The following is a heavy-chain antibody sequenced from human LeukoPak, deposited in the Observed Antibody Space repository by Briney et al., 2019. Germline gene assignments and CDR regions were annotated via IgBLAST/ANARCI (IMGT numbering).Heavy chain of an antibody. J-gene: IGHJ4*02. CDR3: ARGGGTVFGVIND. D-gene: IGHD3-3*01. Sequence: ASVKVSCKASGYTFTNYYIHWVRQAPGQGLKWMGWIHPSSDGTIYAQKFQGRVTMTRDTSINTAYMEMSRLRSDDTAVYYCARGGGTVFGVINDWGQGTLVTVSS. CDR2: IHPSSDGT. V-gene: IGHV1-2*02. CDR1: GYTFTNYY.